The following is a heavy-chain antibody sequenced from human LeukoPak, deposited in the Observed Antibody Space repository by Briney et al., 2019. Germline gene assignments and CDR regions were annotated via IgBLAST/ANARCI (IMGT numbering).Heavy chain of an antibody. D-gene: IGHD6-25*01. V-gene: IGHV3-30*03. CDR3: ARDRASADYYFDY. CDR2: ISYDGSNK. CDR1: GFTFSSYG. J-gene: IGHJ4*02. Sequence: GGSLRLSCAASGFTFSSYGMHWVRQAPGKGLEWVAVISYDGSNKYYTDSVKGRFTISRDNSKNTLHLQMNSLRVEDTAVYYCARDRASADYYFDYWGQGTLVTVSS.